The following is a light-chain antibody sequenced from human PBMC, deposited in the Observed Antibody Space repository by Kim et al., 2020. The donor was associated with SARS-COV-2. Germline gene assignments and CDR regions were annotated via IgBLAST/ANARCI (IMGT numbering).Light chain of an antibody. CDR3: SSYAGGRYV. Sequence: QSVTISCTGTPSALGAYNYVSWYQQHPGPPPNLVICDVTQRPSGVPNRFSGSKSGNTASLIISGLQAEDEADYYCSSYAGGRYVFGTGTKVTVL. V-gene: IGLV2-11*03. CDR1: PSALGAYNY. CDR2: DVT. J-gene: IGLJ1*01.